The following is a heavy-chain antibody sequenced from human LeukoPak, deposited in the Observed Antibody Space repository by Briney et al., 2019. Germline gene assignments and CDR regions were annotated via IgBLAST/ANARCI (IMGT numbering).Heavy chain of an antibody. J-gene: IGHJ6*02. D-gene: IGHD5-18*01. CDR3: AKDDSYGPIYHYGMDV. CDR1: GFTFSSYA. CDR2: ISGSGGST. V-gene: IGHV3-23*01. Sequence: GGSLRLSCAASGFTFSSYAMSWVRQAPGKGLEWVSAISGSGGSTYYADSVKGRFTISRDNSKNTLYLQMNSLRAEDTAVYYCAKDDSYGPIYHYGMDVWGQGTTVTVSS.